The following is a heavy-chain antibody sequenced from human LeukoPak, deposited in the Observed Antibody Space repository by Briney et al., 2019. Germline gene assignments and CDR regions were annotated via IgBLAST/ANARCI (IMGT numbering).Heavy chain of an antibody. J-gene: IGHJ4*02. CDR3: ASGYYDILTGYSMTHFDY. CDR1: GFTFSSYA. D-gene: IGHD3-9*01. V-gene: IGHV3-23*01. Sequence: GGSLRLSCAASGFTFSSYAMSWVRQAPGKGLEWVSAISGSGGSTYYADSVKGRFTISRDNSKNTLYLQMNSLRAEDTAVYYCASGYYDILTGYSMTHFDYWGQGTLVTVSS. CDR2: ISGSGGST.